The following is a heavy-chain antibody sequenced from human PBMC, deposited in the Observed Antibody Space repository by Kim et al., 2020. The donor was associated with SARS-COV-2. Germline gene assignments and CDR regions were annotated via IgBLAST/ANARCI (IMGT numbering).Heavy chain of an antibody. CDR1: GYTFTSYG. CDR2: ISAYNGNT. V-gene: IGHV1-18*01. D-gene: IGHD6-13*01. CDR3: ARDSGWSWPAAGPYYYYGMDV. J-gene: IGHJ6*02. Sequence: ASVKVSCKASGYTFTSYGISWVRQAPLQGLEWMGWISAYNGNTNYAQKLQGRVTMTTDTSTSTAYMELRSLRSDDTAVYYCARDSGWSWPAAGPYYYYGMDVWGQGTTVPVSS.